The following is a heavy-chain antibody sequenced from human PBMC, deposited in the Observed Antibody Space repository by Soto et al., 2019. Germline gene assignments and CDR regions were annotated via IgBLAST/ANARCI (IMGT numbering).Heavy chain of an antibody. CDR3: AKGRGALSVVSNWFDP. J-gene: IGHJ5*02. D-gene: IGHD2-2*01. CDR1: GFTFSTYA. Sequence: EVQLLVSGGGLVQPGGSLRLSCSTSGFTFSTYAMNWVRQAPGKGLEWVSALSGSGGTTYYADSVRGRFTISRDNANNSLHLEMNSLKTEDTALYYCAKGRGALSVVSNWFDPWGQGTLVTVSS. CDR2: LSGSGGTT. V-gene: IGHV3-23*01.